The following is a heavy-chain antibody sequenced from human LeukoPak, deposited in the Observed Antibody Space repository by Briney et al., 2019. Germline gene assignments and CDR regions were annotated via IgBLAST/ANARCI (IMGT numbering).Heavy chain of an antibody. Sequence: GRSLRLSCSASRFSFTDPYIDWVRQTPGKGLEWLGRSRNKANRFATEYAASVKDRFIISRDDSKNSVYLEMNSLKTEDTAVYFCTRVRPVDAIDIWGQGTMVTVSS. CDR1: RFSFTDPY. J-gene: IGHJ3*02. V-gene: IGHV3-72*01. D-gene: IGHD1-14*01. CDR3: TRVRPVDAIDI. CDR2: SRNKANRFAT.